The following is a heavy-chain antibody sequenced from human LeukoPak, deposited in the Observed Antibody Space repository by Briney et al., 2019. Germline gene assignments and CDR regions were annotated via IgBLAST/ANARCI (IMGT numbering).Heavy chain of an antibody. Sequence: SVTLSLTCTVSGGSISSSTYYWGWLRQPPGKGLEWIGSISYTGTTYYNPSLKSRVTMSVDTSKNQFSLNLSSVTAADTAVYSCARSFTVTTFDSWGQGNLVTVSS. D-gene: IGHD4-17*01. CDR2: ISYTGTT. J-gene: IGHJ4*02. V-gene: IGHV4-39*07. CDR1: GGSISSSTYY. CDR3: ARSFTVTTFDS.